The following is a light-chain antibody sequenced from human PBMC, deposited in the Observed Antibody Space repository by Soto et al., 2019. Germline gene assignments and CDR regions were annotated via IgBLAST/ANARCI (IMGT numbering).Light chain of an antibody. CDR2: TAS. Sequence: DIQMTQSPSTLSASVGDRVTITCRASQSIDDWLAWYQQKPGKAPKLLIYTASSLQSGVPSRFSGSGSGTEFTLTISSLQPYDFATYYCQQYHRYITFGQGTRLEIK. V-gene: IGKV1-5*03. CDR3: QQYHRYIT. J-gene: IGKJ5*01. CDR1: QSIDDW.